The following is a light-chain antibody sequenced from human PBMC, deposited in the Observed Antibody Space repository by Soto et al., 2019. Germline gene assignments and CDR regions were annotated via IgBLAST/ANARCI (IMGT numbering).Light chain of an antibody. CDR1: SSNIGSNY. V-gene: IGLV1-51*01. J-gene: IGLJ1*01. Sequence: QSVLTQPPSVSAAPGQTVTISCSGSSSNIGSNYVSWYQQLPGTAPKLLLYDNNKRPSGIPDRFSGSKSGTSATLSITGLQTEDEADYYCGTWDSSLGGVFGTGTKLTVL. CDR3: GTWDSSLGGV. CDR2: DNN.